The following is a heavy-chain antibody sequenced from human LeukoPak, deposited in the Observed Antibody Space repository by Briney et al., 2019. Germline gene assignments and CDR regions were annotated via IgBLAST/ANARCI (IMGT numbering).Heavy chain of an antibody. CDR3: VGSCSSTSCRYYYYYYMDV. J-gene: IGHJ6*03. CDR2: IYTSGST. D-gene: IGHD2-2*01. V-gene: IGHV4-4*07. Sequence: SETLSLTCTVSGGSISSYYWSWIRQPAGKGLEWIGRIYTSGSTNYNPSLKSRVTMSVDTSKNQFSLKLSSVTAADTAVYYCVGSCSSTSCRYYYYYYMDVWGKGTTVTVSS. CDR1: GGSISSYY.